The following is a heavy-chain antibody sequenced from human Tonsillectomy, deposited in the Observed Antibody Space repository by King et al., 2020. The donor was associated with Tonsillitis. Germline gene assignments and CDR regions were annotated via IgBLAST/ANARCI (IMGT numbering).Heavy chain of an antibody. CDR2: INSDGSST. Sequence: VQLVESGGGLVQPGGSLRLSCAASGFTFSSYWMHWVRQAPGKGLVWVSRINSDGSSTIYADSVKGRFTISRDNAKNTLYLQMNSLRAEDTAVYYCARPRAAMVTNWGRARGLVGGNWFDPWGQGTLVTVSS. J-gene: IGHJ5*02. CDR3: ARPRAAMVTNWGRARGLVGGNWFDP. V-gene: IGHV3-74*01. D-gene: IGHD5-18*01. CDR1: GFTFSSYW.